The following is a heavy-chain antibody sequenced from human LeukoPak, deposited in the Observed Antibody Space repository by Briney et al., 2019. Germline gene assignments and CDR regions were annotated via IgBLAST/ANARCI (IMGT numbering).Heavy chain of an antibody. V-gene: IGHV4-38-2*02. CDR3: ARTISSSAWPSPGGV. Sequence: SETLSLTCSVSGYSITSGYYWGWIRQPPGKGLEWIGSVYHNENTYYNPSLKSRVTISVDKSKNQFSLKLSSVTAADTAVYYCARTISSSAWPSPGGVWGQGTLVTVSS. J-gene: IGHJ4*02. CDR2: VYHNENT. CDR1: GYSITSGYY. D-gene: IGHD6-19*01.